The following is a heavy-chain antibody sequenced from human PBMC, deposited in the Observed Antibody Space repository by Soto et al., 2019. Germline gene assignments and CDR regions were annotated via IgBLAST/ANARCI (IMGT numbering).Heavy chain of an antibody. CDR3: ARRPFSIPAGFDP. Sequence: SETLSLTCTVSGGSISSSSYYWGWIRQPPGKGLEWIGSIYYSGSTYYNPSLKSRVTISVDTSKNQFSLKLSSVTAADTAVYYCARRPFSIPAGFDPWGQGTLVTVSS. CDR2: IYYSGST. CDR1: GGSISSSSYY. V-gene: IGHV4-39*01. J-gene: IGHJ5*02. D-gene: IGHD3-3*02.